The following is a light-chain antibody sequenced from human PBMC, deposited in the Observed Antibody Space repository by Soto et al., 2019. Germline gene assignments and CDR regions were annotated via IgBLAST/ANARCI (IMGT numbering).Light chain of an antibody. CDR2: KAS. CDR3: QQYNSYPYT. CDR1: QSISSW. V-gene: IGKV1-5*03. J-gene: IGKJ2*01. Sequence: DIQMTQSPSTLSASVGDRVTITCRASQSISSWLAWYQQKPGKAPKLLIYKASSLECGVPSRFSGSGSGTEFTLTISSLQPDDFATYYCQQYNSYPYTFGQGTTLEIK.